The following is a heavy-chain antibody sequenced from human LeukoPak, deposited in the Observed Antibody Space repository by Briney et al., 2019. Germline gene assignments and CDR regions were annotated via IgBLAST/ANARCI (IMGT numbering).Heavy chain of an antibody. D-gene: IGHD5-18*01. CDR1: GYTFTSYD. V-gene: IGHV1-8*03. Sequence: GASVKVSCKASGYTFTSYDINWVRQATGQGLEWMGWMNPNSGNTGYAQKFQGRVTITRNTSISTAYMELSSLRSEDTAVYYCARGGTAMAQTKIKTWGQGTMVTVSS. J-gene: IGHJ3*01. CDR3: ARGGTAMAQTKIKT. CDR2: MNPNSGNT.